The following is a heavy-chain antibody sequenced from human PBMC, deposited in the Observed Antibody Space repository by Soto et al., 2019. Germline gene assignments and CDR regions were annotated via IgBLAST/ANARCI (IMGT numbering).Heavy chain of an antibody. CDR1: GFTFSIYA. CDR2: ISGSGGST. CDR3: AKDDGSTMIVVAFDY. D-gene: IGHD3-22*01. Sequence: PGGSLRLSCAASGFTFSIYAMSWVRQAPGKGLEWVSAISGSGGSTYYADSVKGRFTISRDNSKNTLYLQMNSLRAEDTAVYYCAKDDGSTMIVVAFDYCGQGTLVTVSS. J-gene: IGHJ4*02. V-gene: IGHV3-23*01.